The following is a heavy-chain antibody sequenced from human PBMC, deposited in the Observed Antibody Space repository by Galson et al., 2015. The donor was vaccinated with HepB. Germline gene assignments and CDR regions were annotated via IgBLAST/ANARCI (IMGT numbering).Heavy chain of an antibody. D-gene: IGHD6-13*01. CDR1: GFTLSSYA. Sequence: SLRLSCAASGFTLSSYAMHWVRQAPGKGLGGVAVISYDGSNKYYADSVKGRFTISRDNSKNTLYLQMNSLRAEDTAVYCCARGGASSSWGYYYYGMDVWGQGTTVTVSS. CDR2: ISYDGSNK. CDR3: ARGGASSSWGYYYYGMDV. J-gene: IGHJ6*02. V-gene: IGHV3-30-3*01.